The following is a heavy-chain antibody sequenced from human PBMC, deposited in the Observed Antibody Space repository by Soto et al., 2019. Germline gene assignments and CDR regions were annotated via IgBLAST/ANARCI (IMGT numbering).Heavy chain of an antibody. CDR2: ISWNSGSI. J-gene: IGHJ4*02. CDR3: AKDILEVNYESPGD. D-gene: IGHD3-3*01. CDR1: GFTFDDYA. V-gene: IGHV3-9*01. Sequence: EVQLVESGGGLVQPGRSLRLSCAASGFTFDDYAMHWVRQAPGKGLEWVSGISWNSGSIGYADSVKGRFTISRDNAKNSLYLQMNSLRAEDTALYYCAKDILEVNYESPGDWGQGTLVTVSS.